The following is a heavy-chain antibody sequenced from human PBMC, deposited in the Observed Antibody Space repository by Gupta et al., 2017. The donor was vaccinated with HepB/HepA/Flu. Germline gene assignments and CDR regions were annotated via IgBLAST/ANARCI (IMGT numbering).Heavy chain of an antibody. CDR1: GFYFDSYG. J-gene: IGHJ4*02. CDR3: AKGAGYNFYYFDY. CDR2: ISYEGSQK. Sequence: QVQLVESGGGAVQPGRSLRLSCAASGFYFDSYGMQWVRQAPGKGLEWVGVISYEGSQKFYADSVKGRFTISRDNLRNTLYLQMNNLRHEDTAIYYCAKGAGYNFYYFDYWGRGTLVTVSS. V-gene: IGHV3-30*18. D-gene: IGHD5-12*01.